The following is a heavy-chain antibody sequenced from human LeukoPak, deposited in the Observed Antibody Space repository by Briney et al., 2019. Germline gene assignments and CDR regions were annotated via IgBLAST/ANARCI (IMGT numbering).Heavy chain of an antibody. CDR1: GGSISSYY. CDR3: ARTPYYHFLFQH. D-gene: IGHD3-3*01. V-gene: IGHV4-59*01. CDR2: IYYSGST. Sequence: SETLSLTCTVSGGSISSYYWSWIRQPPGKGLEWIGYIYYSGSTNYNPSLKSRVTISVDTSKNQFSLKLSSVTAADTAVYYYARTPYYHFLFQHWGQGNLVTVSS. J-gene: IGHJ1*01.